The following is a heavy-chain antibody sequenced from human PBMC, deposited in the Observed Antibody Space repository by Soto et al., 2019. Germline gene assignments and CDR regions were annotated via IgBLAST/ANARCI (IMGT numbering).Heavy chain of an antibody. Sequence: QVQLQESGPGLVKPSETLAVTCTVSGGSVSSGSYYWSWIRQPPGKGLEWVGCISCTGSGDYNPSHKSRITISVHTSKRQFSLRLNSVTAADTAVYYCARAHSGYDPLGMDVWGQGTTVTVSS. CDR2: ISCTGSG. D-gene: IGHD5-12*01. CDR1: GGSVSSGSYY. V-gene: IGHV4-61*01. J-gene: IGHJ6*02. CDR3: ARAHSGYDPLGMDV.